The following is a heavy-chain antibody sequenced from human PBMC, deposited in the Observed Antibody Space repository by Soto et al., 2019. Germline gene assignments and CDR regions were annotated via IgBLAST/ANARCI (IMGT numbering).Heavy chain of an antibody. V-gene: IGHV3-13*01. D-gene: IGHD6-13*01. CDR3: ARWAMSSSWFDYGMDV. Sequence: GGSLRLSCEASGFTFSSFDMHWVRQATGKGLEWVSAIGTAGDTYYPGSVKGRFTISRENAKNSLYPQMNSLRAEDTAVYYCARWAMSSSWFDYGMDVWGQGTTVTVSS. CDR2: IGTAGDT. J-gene: IGHJ6*02. CDR1: GFTFSSFD.